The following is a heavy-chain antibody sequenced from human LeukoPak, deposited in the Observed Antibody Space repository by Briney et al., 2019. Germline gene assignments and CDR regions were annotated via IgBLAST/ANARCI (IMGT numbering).Heavy chain of an antibody. CDR3: AREYSSSWYGNDY. V-gene: IGHV3-30-3*01. D-gene: IGHD6-13*01. CDR2: ISYDGSNK. CDR1: GFTFSSYA. Sequence: GGSLRLSCAASGFTFSSYAMHWVRQAPGKGLEWVAVISYDGSNKYYADSVKGRFTISRDNFKNTLYLQMNSLRAEDTAVYYCAREYSSSWYGNDYWGQGTLVTVSS. J-gene: IGHJ4*02.